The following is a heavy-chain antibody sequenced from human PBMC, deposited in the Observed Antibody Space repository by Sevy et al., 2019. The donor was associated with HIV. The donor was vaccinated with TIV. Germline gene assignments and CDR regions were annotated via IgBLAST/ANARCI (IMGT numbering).Heavy chain of an antibody. J-gene: IGHJ5*02. CDR3: ARDFPLYSGSYLSNTNWFDP. Sequence: ASVKVSCKASGYTFTSYGISWVRQAPGQGLEWMGWISAYNGNTNYAQKLQGRVTMTTDTSTSTAYMELRSLRSDDTAVYYCARDFPLYSGSYLSNTNWFDPWGQGTLVTVSS. D-gene: IGHD1-26*01. CDR1: GYTFTSYG. CDR2: ISAYNGNT. V-gene: IGHV1-18*01.